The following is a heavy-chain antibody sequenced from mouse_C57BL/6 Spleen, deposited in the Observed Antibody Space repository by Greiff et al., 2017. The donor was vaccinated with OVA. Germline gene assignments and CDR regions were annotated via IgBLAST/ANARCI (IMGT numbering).Heavy chain of an antibody. CDR3: ARVHYGSSYDYAMDY. V-gene: IGHV1-26*01. D-gene: IGHD1-1*01. Sequence: VQLQQSGPELVKPGASVKISCKASGYTFTDYYMNWVKQSHGKSLEWIGDINPNNGGTSYNQKFKGKATLTVDKSSSTAYMELRSLTSEDSAVYYCARVHYGSSYDYAMDYWGQGTSVTVSS. CDR1: GYTFTDYY. J-gene: IGHJ4*01. CDR2: INPNNGGT.